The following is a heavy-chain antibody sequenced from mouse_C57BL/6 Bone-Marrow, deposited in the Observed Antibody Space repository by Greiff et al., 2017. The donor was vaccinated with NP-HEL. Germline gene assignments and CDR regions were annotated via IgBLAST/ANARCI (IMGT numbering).Heavy chain of an antibody. CDR2: INPGSGGT. V-gene: IGHV1-54*01. J-gene: IGHJ1*03. D-gene: IGHD1-1*01. Sequence: VQLQQSGAELVRPGTSVKVSCKASGYAFTNYLIEWVKQRPGQGLEWIGVINPGSGGTNYNEKLKGKATLTADKSSSTAYMHLSSLTSEDSAVYFCARSDRGYYYGSSFVWYFDVGGTGTAVTVSS. CDR1: GYAFTNYL. CDR3: ARSDRGYYYGSSFVWYFDV.